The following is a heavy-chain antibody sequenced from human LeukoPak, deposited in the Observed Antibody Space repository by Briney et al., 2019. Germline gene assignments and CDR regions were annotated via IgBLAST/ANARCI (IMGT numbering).Heavy chain of an antibody. V-gene: IGHV3-23*01. CDR3: AKGSSYYDYVWGSYRPYYFDY. J-gene: IGHJ4*02. CDR2: ISDDSSFT. CDR1: GLRFRSYA. D-gene: IGHD3-16*02. Sequence: GGSLRLSCVASGLRFRSYAMNWVRQAPGKGLECISTISDDSSFTYYADSVKGRSAISRDDSKNTLYLQMNNLKVEDTAVYYCAKGSSYYDYVWGSYRPYYFDYWGQGTLVTVSS.